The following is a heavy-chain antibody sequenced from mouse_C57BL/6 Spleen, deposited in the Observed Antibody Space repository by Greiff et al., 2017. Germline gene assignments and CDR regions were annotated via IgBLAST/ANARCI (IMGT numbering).Heavy chain of an antibody. Sequence: QVQLKQSGAELARPGASVKLSCKASGYTFTSYGISWVKQRTGQGLEWIGEIYPRSGNTYYNEKFKGKATLTADKSSSTAYMELRSLTSEDSAVYFCARSMAGTGTGGYWSQGTTLTVSS. J-gene: IGHJ2*01. CDR3: ARSMAGTGTGGY. V-gene: IGHV1-81*01. CDR1: GYTFTSYG. D-gene: IGHD4-1*01. CDR2: IYPRSGNT.